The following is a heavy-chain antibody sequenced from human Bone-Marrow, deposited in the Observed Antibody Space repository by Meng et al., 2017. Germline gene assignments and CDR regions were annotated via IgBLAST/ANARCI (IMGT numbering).Heavy chain of an antibody. V-gene: IGHV3-20*04. CDR1: GFTFDDYG. D-gene: IGHD6-13*01. J-gene: IGHJ4*02. CDR3: ASKGTSSSYDY. CDR2: INWNGGST. Sequence: GESLKISCAASGFTFDDYGMSWVRQTPGKGLERVSGINWNGGSTGYADSVKGRFTISRDNAKNSLYLQMNSLRAEDTALYYCASKGTSSSYDYWGQGTLVTVSS.